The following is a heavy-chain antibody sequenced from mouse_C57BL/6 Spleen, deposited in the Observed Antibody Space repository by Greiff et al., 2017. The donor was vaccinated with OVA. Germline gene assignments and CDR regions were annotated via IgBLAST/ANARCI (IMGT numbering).Heavy chain of an antibody. J-gene: IGHJ4*01. CDR2: INPGSGGT. CDR1: GYAFTTYL. D-gene: IGHD2-3*01. CDR3: ARGWDAMDY. Sequence: QVQLQQSGAELVRPGTSVKVSCKASGYAFTTYLIEWVKQRPGQGLEWIGVINPGSGGTNYNEKFKGKATLTADKSSSTAYMQLSSLTSEDSAVYFCARGWDAMDYWGQGTSVTVSS. V-gene: IGHV1-54*01.